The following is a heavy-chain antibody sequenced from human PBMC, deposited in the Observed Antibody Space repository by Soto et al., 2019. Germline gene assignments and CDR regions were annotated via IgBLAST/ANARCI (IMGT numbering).Heavy chain of an antibody. J-gene: IGHJ3*02. Sequence: QVQLQESGPGLVKPSQTLSLTCTVSGGSISSGGYYWSWIRQHPGKGLEWIGYIYYSGSTYYNPSLESRVTISVDTSKNHCSLKLSSVTAADTAVYYCARETYYYDRSHLDAFDIWGQGTMVTVSS. D-gene: IGHD3-22*01. V-gene: IGHV4-31*03. CDR1: GGSISSGGYY. CDR3: ARETYYYDRSHLDAFDI. CDR2: IYYSGST.